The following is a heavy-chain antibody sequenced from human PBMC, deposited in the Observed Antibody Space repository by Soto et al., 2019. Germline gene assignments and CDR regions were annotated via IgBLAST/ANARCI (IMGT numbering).Heavy chain of an antibody. Sequence: QVQLVQSGAEVKKPGSSVKVSCKDSGGTFSSYAISWVRQAPGQGLEWMGGIIPIFGTANYAQKFQGRVTITADESTSTAYMELSSLRSEDTAVYYCARDSVGYCSGGSCYSEVVEHYWGEGTLLTVSS. J-gene: IGHJ4*02. CDR2: IIPIFGTA. D-gene: IGHD2-15*01. CDR1: GGTFSSYA. V-gene: IGHV1-69*12. CDR3: ARDSVGYCSGGSCYSEVVEHY.